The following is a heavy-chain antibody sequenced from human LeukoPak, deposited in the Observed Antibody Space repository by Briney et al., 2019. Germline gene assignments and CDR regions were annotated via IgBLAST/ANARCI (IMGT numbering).Heavy chain of an antibody. Sequence: SETLSLTCTVSGGSINSYYWSWIRQPPGKGLEWIGHMYYSGGTNYNPSLKSRVTISVDTSKNRFSLKLSSVPAADTAVYYCTRRCKDAYTLYCFDYWGQGTLVTVSS. V-gene: IGHV4-59*01. CDR1: GGSINSYY. CDR3: TRRCKDAYTLYCFDY. D-gene: IGHD5-24*01. J-gene: IGHJ4*02. CDR2: MYYSGGT.